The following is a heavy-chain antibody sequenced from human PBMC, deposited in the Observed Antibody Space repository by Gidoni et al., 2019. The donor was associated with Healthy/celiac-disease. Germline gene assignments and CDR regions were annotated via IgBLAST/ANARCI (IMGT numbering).Heavy chain of an antibody. CDR1: GVSLRRGRYY. J-gene: IGHJ5*02. CDR3: ARVVRGGGVTFSIDDWFDP. CDR2: IYTSGST. D-gene: IGHD3-10*01. V-gene: IGHV4-61*02. Sequence: VPLPASGPGLVKPSQTLSLPCTFSGVSLRRGRYYWSWIRQPAGKGLEWIGRIYTSGSTNYNPSLKSRVTISVDTSKNQFSLKLSSVTAADTAVYYCARVVRGGGVTFSIDDWFDPWGQGTLVTVSS.